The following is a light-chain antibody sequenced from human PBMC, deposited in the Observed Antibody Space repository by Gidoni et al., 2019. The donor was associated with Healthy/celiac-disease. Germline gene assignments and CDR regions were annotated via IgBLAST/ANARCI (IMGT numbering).Light chain of an antibody. CDR1: QSISSY. V-gene: IGKV1-39*01. CDR3: QQSYRTPRT. J-gene: IGKJ1*01. Sequence: DIHLTQSPSSLSASVGDNVTITCLASQSISSYLNWYQQKPGKAPTRLSYAASNLQSGVPSRFSGSGSGTEFTLTISSLQAEDVATYYCQQSYRTPRTFGQGTKVEIK. CDR2: AAS.